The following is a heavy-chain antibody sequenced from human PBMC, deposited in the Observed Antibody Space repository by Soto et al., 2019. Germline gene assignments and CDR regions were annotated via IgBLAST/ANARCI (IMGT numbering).Heavy chain of an antibody. D-gene: IGHD4-4*01. CDR2: IFSNDEQ. J-gene: IGHJ4*02. Sequence: SGPTLVYPAEPLTLTCTVSGFSLSNARKGVSWIRQPPEKAMEWLAHIFSNDEQYYSTSLKSRITISKDTSKSQVVLTMTNMDPVDTAKYYCARIRLQSEAWDYWGQGTLVTVSP. V-gene: IGHV2-26*01. CDR3: ARIRLQSEAWDY. CDR1: GFSLSNARKG.